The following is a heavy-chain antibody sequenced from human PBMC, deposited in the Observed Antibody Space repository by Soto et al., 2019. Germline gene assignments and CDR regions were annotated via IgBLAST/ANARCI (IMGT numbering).Heavy chain of an antibody. CDR1: GGSVTTSSTY. Sequence: QVQLQESGPGQVRPSQTLSLTCTVSGGSVTTSSTYWSWIRHSPGKGLEWIGYVHHSGRTYYNPSLNNRVKMSVDTTKNQYHLTLTSVTESDTAVYYCARDLDYYDTSGYLHYFNLWGQGTLVNVSS. D-gene: IGHD3-22*01. V-gene: IGHV4-31*03. CDR2: VHHSGRT. J-gene: IGHJ4*02. CDR3: ARDLDYYDTSGYLHYFNL.